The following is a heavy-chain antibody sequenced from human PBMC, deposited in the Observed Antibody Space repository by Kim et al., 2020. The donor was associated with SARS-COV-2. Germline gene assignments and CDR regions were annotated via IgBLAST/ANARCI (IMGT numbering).Heavy chain of an antibody. CDR3: ASRQIVGGDFYY. CDR1: GFTFSSYS. CDR2: MSKDGSWI. V-gene: IGHV3-30*04. J-gene: IGHJ4*02. Sequence: GGSLRLSCAASGFTFSSYSMDWVRQAPGKGLEWLAGMSKDGSWIHHADSVRGRFTISRDNSKNTLYLQMDGLTTDDTAVYYCASRQIVGGDFYYWGQGTLVTVPS. D-gene: IGHD2-21*01.